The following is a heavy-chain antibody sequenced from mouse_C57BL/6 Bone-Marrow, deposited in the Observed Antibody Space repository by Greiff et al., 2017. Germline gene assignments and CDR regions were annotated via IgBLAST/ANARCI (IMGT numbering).Heavy chain of an antibody. D-gene: IGHD1-1*01. Sequence: QVQLQQSGPELVKPGASVKISCKASGYAFSSSWMNWVKQRPGKGLEWIGRIYPGDGDTNYNGKFKGKAKLTADKSSSTAYMQLSSLTSEDSAVYFCARGDYYGSSYYYFDYWGQGTTLTVSS. V-gene: IGHV1-82*01. CDR3: ARGDYYGSSYYYFDY. CDR2: IYPGDGDT. J-gene: IGHJ2*01. CDR1: GYAFSSSW.